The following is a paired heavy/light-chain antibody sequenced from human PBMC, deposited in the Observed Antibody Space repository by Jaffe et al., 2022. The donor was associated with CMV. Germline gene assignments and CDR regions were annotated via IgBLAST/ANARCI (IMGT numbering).Light chain of an antibody. CDR3: QNYNEWPLYT. CDR1: QSISNH. Sequence: VVMTQSPVTLSVSPGERASLSCRASQSISNHVAWFQQRPGQAPRLLIYDASERATGIPPRFSGSGSGTDFTLTISGLQSEDFAVYYCQNYNEWPLYTFGQGTKLEIK. CDR2: DAS. V-gene: IGKV3-15*01. J-gene: IGKJ2*01.
Heavy chain of an antibody. CDR2: ISALNGDT. CDR3: ARDMLTWYHDTSGYYTMGSY. D-gene: IGHD3-22*01. Sequence: QVQVVQSGAEVKNPGASVKVSCKPSGFSLSDYSFSWVRQAPGQGLEWVGWISALNGDTKYAQRFRGRVTLTADTSAGTVYMELRNLRPDDTAVYYCARDMLTWYHDTSGYYTMGSYWGQGTLVTVSS. V-gene: IGHV1-18*01. CDR1: GFSLSDYS. J-gene: IGHJ4*02.